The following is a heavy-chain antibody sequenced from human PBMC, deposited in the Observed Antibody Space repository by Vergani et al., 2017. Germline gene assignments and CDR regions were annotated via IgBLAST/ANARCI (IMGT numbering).Heavy chain of an antibody. CDR2: ISGNNDDV. CDR3: VGDVRVSRT. J-gene: IGHJ3*01. V-gene: IGHV3-21*01. Sequence: VHLVESGGGVVQPGRSLRLSCAASGFTFSHYSMTWVRQAPGKGLEWVSYISGNNDDVYYADSVKGRFTISRDNAKNSLYLDMSSLRDEDTAVYSCVGDVRVSRTWGQGTLVAVSS. CDR1: GFTFSHYS.